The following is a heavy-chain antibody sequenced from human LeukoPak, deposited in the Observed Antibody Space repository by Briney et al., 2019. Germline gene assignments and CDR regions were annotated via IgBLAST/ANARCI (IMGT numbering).Heavy chain of an antibody. Sequence: GGSLRLSCATSRFTFTTNVMSWVRQAPGKGLEWVSGISGSGFSTYYADSVKGRFTISRDNSKNTLYLQMNSLRAEDTAVYYCAVTTSVPHAFDIWGQGTMVTVSS. V-gene: IGHV3-23*01. CDR1: RFTFTTNV. J-gene: IGHJ3*02. CDR3: AVTTSVPHAFDI. D-gene: IGHD4-17*01. CDR2: ISGSGFST.